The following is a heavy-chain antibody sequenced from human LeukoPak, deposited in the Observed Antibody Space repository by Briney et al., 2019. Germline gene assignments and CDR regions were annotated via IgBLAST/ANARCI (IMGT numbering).Heavy chain of an antibody. CDR1: GFTFDDYA. CDR2: ISWNSGRI. V-gene: IGHV3-9*01. Sequence: GGSLRLSCAASGFTFDDYAMHWVRQPPGKGLEWVSGISWNSGRIGYADSVKGRFTTSRDNAKNSLYLQMNSLRAEDTALYYCAKAQCSGASCHPDYRGQGTLVTVSS. J-gene: IGHJ4*02. D-gene: IGHD2-15*01. CDR3: AKAQCSGASCHPDY.